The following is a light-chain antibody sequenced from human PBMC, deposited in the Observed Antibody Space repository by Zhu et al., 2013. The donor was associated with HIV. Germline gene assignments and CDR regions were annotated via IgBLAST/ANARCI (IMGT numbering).Light chain of an antibody. Sequence: EIVLTQSPGTLSLSPGERATLSCRASQSVSSSYLAWYQQKPGQAPRLLIYGASSRATGIPDRFSGSGSGTDFTLTISSLQPDDFATYFCQQFNSNSWTFGQGTRVEVK. V-gene: IGKV3-20*01. CDR1: QSVSSSY. CDR2: GAS. CDR3: QQFNSNSWT. J-gene: IGKJ1*01.